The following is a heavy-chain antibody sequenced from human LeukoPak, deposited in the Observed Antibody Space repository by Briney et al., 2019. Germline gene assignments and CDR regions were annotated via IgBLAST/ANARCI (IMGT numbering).Heavy chain of an antibody. Sequence: GGSLRLSCAASGFTFTDYWMHWVRQAPGKGLVWVSRVNSDGSVTTYADSVKGRFTNSRDNARKMIYLQMNSLRDEDTALYYCSRDLTAWGQGTLVTVSS. J-gene: IGHJ4*02. CDR3: SRDLTA. CDR1: GFTFTDYW. CDR2: VNSDGSVT. V-gene: IGHV3-74*01. D-gene: IGHD1-20*01.